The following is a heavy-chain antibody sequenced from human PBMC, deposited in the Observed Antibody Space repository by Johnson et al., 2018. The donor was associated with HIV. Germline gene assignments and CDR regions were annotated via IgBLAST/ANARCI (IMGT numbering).Heavy chain of an antibody. CDR2: ISSSGSTI. D-gene: IGHD5-12*01. CDR3: ASTRLPLDDAFDI. V-gene: IGHV3-11*04. CDR1: GFTFSDYY. J-gene: IGHJ3*02. Sequence: QVQLVESGGGLVKPGGSLRLSCAASGFTFSDYYMNWIRPAPGKGLEWVSYISSSGSTIYSADSVKGRFTISRDNAKKSLYLQMNSLGAEDTAVYYCASTRLPLDDAFDIWGQGTMVSVSS.